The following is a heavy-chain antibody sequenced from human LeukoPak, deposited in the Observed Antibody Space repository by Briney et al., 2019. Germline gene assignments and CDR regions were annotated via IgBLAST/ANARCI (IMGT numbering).Heavy chain of an antibody. Sequence: GGSLRLSCAASGFTFHDFCMHWVRHAPGKWLEWVSLISGDGGTTYYTDSVKGRFTISRDNSKNSLFLQMNSLRVGDTAFYSFAKGNNSISFTFDYWGGGTLVTVSS. CDR1: GFTFHDFC. CDR2: ISGDGGTT. V-gene: IGHV3-43*02. D-gene: IGHD6-6*01. J-gene: IGHJ4*02. CDR3: AKGNNSISFTFDY.